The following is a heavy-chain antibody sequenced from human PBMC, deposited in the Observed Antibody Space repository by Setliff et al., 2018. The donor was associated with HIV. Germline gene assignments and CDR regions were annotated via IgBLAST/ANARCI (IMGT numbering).Heavy chain of an antibody. J-gene: IGHJ3*01. D-gene: IGHD2-8*01. CDR1: GGTFNTYA. V-gene: IGHV1-69*13. Sequence: SVRVSCKASGGTFNTYAMNWVRQAPGQGLEWMGHIIPIFNIANYAQKFQDRITITADESTSTAYMELSSLRSEDTAVYYCASPHGYCPDGSCSLVGAFDFWGQGTMVT. CDR3: ASPHGYCPDGSCSLVGAFDF. CDR2: IIPIFNIA.